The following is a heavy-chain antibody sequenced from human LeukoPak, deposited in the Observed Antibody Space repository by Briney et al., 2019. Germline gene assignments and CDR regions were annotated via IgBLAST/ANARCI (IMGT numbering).Heavy chain of an antibody. V-gene: IGHV1-18*01. CDR1: GYTFTSYG. CDR3: ARDLSVEPDY. Sequence: ASXKVSCKASGYTFTSYGISWVGQAPGQGLEWMGWISAYNGNTNYAQKLRGRVTMTTDTSTSTAYMELRSLRSDDTAVYYCARDLSVEPDYWGQGTLVTVSS. D-gene: IGHD1-14*01. J-gene: IGHJ4*02. CDR2: ISAYNGNT.